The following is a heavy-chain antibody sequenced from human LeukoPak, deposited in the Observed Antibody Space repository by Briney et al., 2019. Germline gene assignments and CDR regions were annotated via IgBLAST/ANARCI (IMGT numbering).Heavy chain of an antibody. CDR2: IYYSGST. Sequence: SETLSLTCTVSGGSISSYYWSWIRQHPGRGLEWIGYIYYSGSTYYNPSLKSRVTISVDTSKNQFSLKLSSVTAADTAVYYCARDSPIEAFDIWGQGTMVTVSS. CDR1: GGSISSYY. J-gene: IGHJ3*02. CDR3: ARDSPIEAFDI. V-gene: IGHV4-59*06. D-gene: IGHD2-21*01.